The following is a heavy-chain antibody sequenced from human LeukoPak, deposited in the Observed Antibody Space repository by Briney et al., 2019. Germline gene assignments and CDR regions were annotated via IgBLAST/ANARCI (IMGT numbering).Heavy chain of an antibody. CDR1: GGSISSGGYS. J-gene: IGHJ6*02. D-gene: IGHD2-2*01. CDR2: IYHSGST. Sequence: TSETLSLTCAVSGGSISSGGYSWSWIRQPPGKGLEWIGYIYHSGSTYYNPSLKSRVTISVDRSKNQFSLKLSSVTAADTAVYYCARAPYQLLAGSGLYCYYGMDVWGQGTTVPVSS. V-gene: IGHV4-30-2*01. CDR3: ARAPYQLLAGSGLYCYYGMDV.